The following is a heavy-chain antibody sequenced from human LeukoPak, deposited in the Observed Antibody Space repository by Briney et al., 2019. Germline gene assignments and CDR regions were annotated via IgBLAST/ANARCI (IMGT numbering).Heavy chain of an antibody. CDR1: GFTFSSYE. CDR2: ISSSGSTI. Sequence: GGSPRLSCAASGFTFSSYEMNWVRQAPGKGLEWVSYISSSGSTIYYADSVKGRFTISRDNSKNTLYLQMNSLRAEDTAVYYCARDLYYYDSSGYVYDYWGQGTLVTVSS. D-gene: IGHD3-22*01. CDR3: ARDLYYYDSSGYVYDY. V-gene: IGHV3-48*03. J-gene: IGHJ4*02.